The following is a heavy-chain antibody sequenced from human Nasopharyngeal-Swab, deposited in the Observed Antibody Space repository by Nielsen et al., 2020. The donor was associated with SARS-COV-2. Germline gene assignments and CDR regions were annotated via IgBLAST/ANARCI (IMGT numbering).Heavy chain of an antibody. V-gene: IGHV3-23*01. CDR3: ANSVQIGMMDY. J-gene: IGHJ4*02. CDR1: GFTFSSYA. CDR2: ISGSGGST. Sequence: GASLKISCAASGFTFSSYAMSWVRQAPGKGLEWVSAISGSGGSTYYADSVKGRFTISRDNSKNTLYLQMNSLRAEDTAVYYCANSVQIGMMDYWGQGTLVTVSS. D-gene: IGHD3-16*01.